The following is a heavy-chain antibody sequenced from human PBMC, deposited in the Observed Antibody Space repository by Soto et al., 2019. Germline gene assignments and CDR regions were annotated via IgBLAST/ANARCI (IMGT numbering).Heavy chain of an antibody. CDR3: ALTEGGYYPRFDH. V-gene: IGHV4-31*03. Sequence: QGQLQESGPGLVKPSQTLSLTCTVSGGSISRGGYYWSWIRQHPGKGLEWIGYIYYSGSTSYNPSLKSRLTISLDTSRNQFALQLSSVTAADAAIYYCALTEGGYYPRFDHWGPGTLVTVSS. CDR2: IYYSGST. CDR1: GGSISRGGYY. J-gene: IGHJ4*02. D-gene: IGHD3-22*01.